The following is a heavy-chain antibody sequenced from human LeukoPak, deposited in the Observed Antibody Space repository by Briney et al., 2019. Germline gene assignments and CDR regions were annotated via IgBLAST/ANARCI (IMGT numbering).Heavy chain of an antibody. V-gene: IGHV5-51*01. D-gene: IGHD4-23*01. J-gene: IGHJ6*03. Sequence: GESLKISCKGSGYSFTSYWIGWVRQMPGKGLEWMGIIYPGDSDTRYSPSFQGQVTISADKSISTAYLQWSSLKASDTAMYYCARHRRGTTVVNRDYYYYMDVWGKGTTVTISS. CDR2: IYPGDSDT. CDR3: ARHRRGTTVVNRDYYYYMDV. CDR1: GYSFTSYW.